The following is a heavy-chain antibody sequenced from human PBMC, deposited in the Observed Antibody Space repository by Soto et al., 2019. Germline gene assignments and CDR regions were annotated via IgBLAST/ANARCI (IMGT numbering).Heavy chain of an antibody. V-gene: IGHV3-23*01. D-gene: IGHD1-7*01. CDR2: ISGSGGST. CDR1: GFTFSSYA. CDR3: AKGNSWSPALVLDI. Sequence: EVQLLESGGGLVQPGGSLRLSCAASGFTFSSYAMNWVRQAQGKGLEWVSAISGSGGSTYYADSVKGRFTISRDSSKNTLYLQMNSLRAEDTAVYYCAKGNSWSPALVLDIWGQGTMVTVSS. J-gene: IGHJ3*02.